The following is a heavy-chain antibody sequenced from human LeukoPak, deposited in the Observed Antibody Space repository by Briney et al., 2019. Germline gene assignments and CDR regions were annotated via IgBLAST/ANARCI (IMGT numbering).Heavy chain of an antibody. CDR2: ISGSGGGT. CDR3: AKSGGSSGWLY. D-gene: IGHD6-19*01. CDR1: GFTFSSSA. V-gene: IGHV3-23*01. Sequence: GGSLRLSCAASGFTFSSSAMSWVRQAPGKGLEWLSGISGSGGGTYYADSVKGRFTTSRDDSKNTLYLQMHSLRAEDTAVYYCAKSGGSSGWLYWGQGTLVTVSS. J-gene: IGHJ4*02.